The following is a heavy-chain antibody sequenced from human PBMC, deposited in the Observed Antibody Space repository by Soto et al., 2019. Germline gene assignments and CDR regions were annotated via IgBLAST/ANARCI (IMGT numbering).Heavy chain of an antibody. CDR3: AHRLGAAAGDYFDY. J-gene: IGHJ4*02. Sequence: QITLKESGPTLVKPTQTLTLTCTFSGFSLSTSGVGVGWIRQPPGKALEWLALIYWDDDKRYSPSLKSRLTITKDTSKTQVVLTMTNMDPVDTATYYCAHRLGAAAGDYFDYWGQGTLVTVSS. V-gene: IGHV2-5*02. D-gene: IGHD6-13*01. CDR2: IYWDDDK. CDR1: GFSLSTSGVG.